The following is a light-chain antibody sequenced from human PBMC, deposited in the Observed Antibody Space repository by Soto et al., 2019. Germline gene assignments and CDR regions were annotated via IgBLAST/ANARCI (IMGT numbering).Light chain of an antibody. J-gene: IGLJ3*02. CDR3: TSKTGRRTRGL. V-gene: IGLV2-14*01. CDR2: DVS. CDR1: SSDVGGYNY. Sequence: QSALTQPASVSGSPGQSITISCTGTSSDVGGYNYVSWYQQHPGKAPKLMIYDVSNRPSGVSNRFSGSKSGNPASLTISGLKVEEGVDYNGTSKTGRRTRGLLGGGT.